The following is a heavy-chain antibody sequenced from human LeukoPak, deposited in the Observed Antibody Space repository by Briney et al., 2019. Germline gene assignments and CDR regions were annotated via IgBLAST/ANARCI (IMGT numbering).Heavy chain of an antibody. D-gene: IGHD2-21*01. CDR1: GYSFTSYW. Sequence: GESLKISCKGSGYSFTSYWIGWVRQMPGKGLEWMGIIYPGDSDTRYSPSFQGQVTISADKSISTVYLQWSSLRASDTAMYYCARRLNPNTVIDWGQGTLVTVSS. CDR2: IYPGDSDT. CDR3: ARRLNPNTVID. J-gene: IGHJ4*02. V-gene: IGHV5-51*01.